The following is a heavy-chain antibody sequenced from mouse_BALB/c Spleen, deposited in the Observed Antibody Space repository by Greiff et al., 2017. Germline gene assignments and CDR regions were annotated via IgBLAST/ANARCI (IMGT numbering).Heavy chain of an antibody. D-gene: IGHD2-1*01. V-gene: IGHV1S56*01. CDR1: GYTFTSYD. CDR3: ARNGNSDWYFDV. J-gene: IGHJ1*01. Sequence: QVKLQQSGAELVQPGASVKLSCTASGYTFTSYDINWVRQSPEKGLEWVGWIFPGDGSTKYNEKVKGKATLTTDKSSSTAYMQLSRLTAEDSAVNFYARNGNSDWYFDVWGAGTSVTVSS. CDR2: IFPGDGST.